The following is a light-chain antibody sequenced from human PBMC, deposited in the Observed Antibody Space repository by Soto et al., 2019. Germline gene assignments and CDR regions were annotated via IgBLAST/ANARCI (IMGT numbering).Light chain of an antibody. CDR1: QTVSSFLGSN. J-gene: IGKJ2*01. CDR3: QQYNNWPLT. CDR2: GAS. Sequence: EIVMTQSPATLSVSPGERATLSCRASQTVSSFLGSNLAWYQQKPGQAPRLLIYGASTRATGIPARFSGSGSGTEFTLTISSLQSEDFAVYYCQQYNNWPLTFGQGTKLEIK. V-gene: IGKV3-15*01.